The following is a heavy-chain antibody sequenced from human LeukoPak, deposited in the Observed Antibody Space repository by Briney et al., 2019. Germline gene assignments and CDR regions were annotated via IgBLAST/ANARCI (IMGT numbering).Heavy chain of an antibody. CDR2: ISYDGSNT. V-gene: IGHV3-30-3*01. CDR3: AAIAAGGQIFDY. Sequence: PGGSLRLSRAASRFTFSSYVMHWVRQAPGEGLEWVAFISYDGSNTYYADSVKGRFTISRDNSKITLYMQLNSLKGGDTAVYFCAAIAAGGQIFDYWGQGTLVTVSS. CDR1: RFTFSSYV. D-gene: IGHD6-13*01. J-gene: IGHJ4*02.